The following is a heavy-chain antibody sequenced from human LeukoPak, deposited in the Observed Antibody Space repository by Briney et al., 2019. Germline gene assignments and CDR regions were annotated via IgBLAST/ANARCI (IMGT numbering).Heavy chain of an antibody. D-gene: IGHD3-22*01. V-gene: IGHV3-23*01. CDR1: GFTFSSYA. Sequence: GGSLRLSCAASGFTFSSYAMSWVRQAPGKGLEWVSAISGSGGSAYYADSVKGRFTISRDNSKNTLYLQMNSLRAEDTAVYYCAKGNTMIVVVSDYWGQGTLVTVSS. CDR2: ISGSGGSA. CDR3: AKGNTMIVVVSDY. J-gene: IGHJ4*02.